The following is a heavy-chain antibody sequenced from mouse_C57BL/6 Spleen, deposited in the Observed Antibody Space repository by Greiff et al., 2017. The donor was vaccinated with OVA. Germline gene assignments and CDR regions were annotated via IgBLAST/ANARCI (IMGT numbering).Heavy chain of an antibody. Sequence: QVQLQLSGAELVRPGASVTLSCKASGYTFTDYEMHWVKQTPVHGLEWIGAIDPETGGTAYNQKFKGKAILTADKSSSTAYMELRSLTSEDSAVYYCTRFAPSNYYGSSYGFAYWGQGTLVTVSA. CDR2: IDPETGGT. D-gene: IGHD1-1*01. CDR3: TRFAPSNYYGSSYGFAY. CDR1: GYTFTDYE. J-gene: IGHJ3*01. V-gene: IGHV1-15*01.